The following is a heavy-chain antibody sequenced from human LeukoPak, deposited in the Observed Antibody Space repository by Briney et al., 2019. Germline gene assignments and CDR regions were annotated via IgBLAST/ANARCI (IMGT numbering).Heavy chain of an antibody. J-gene: IGHJ5*02. CDR2: ISGSGGST. CDR1: GFTFSSYA. D-gene: IGHD6-19*01. V-gene: IGHV3-23*01. CDR3: AKDKQWLVPGSWFDP. Sequence: PGGSLRLSCAASGFTFSSYAMSWVRQAPGKGLEWVSAISGSGGSTYYADSVKGRFTISRDNSKNTLYLQINILRGEDTAKYYCAKDKQWLVPGSWFDPWGQGTLVTVSS.